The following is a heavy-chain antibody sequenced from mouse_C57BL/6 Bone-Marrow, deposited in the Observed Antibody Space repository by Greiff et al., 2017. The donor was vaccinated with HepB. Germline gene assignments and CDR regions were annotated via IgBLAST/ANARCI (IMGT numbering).Heavy chain of an antibody. J-gene: IGHJ3*01. CDR1: GYTFTSYW. D-gene: IGHD3-2*02. CDR3: ARDSSGAASVAY. CDR2: IYPGSGST. Sequence: QVQLQQPGAELVKPGASVKMSCKASGYTFTSYWITWVKQRPGQGLEWIGDIYPGSGSTNYNEKFKSKATLTVDTSSSTAYMQLSSLTSEDSAVYYCARDSSGAASVAYGGQGTRATVSA. V-gene: IGHV1-55*01.